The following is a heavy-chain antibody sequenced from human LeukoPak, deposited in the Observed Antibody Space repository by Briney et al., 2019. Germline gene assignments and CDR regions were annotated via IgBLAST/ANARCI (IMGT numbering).Heavy chain of an antibody. J-gene: IGHJ5*02. CDR1: GYTFNGYY. CDR3: ARGKWFGELLSP. D-gene: IGHD3-10*01. Sequence: ASVKVSCKASGYTFNGYYMHWVRQTPGQGLEWMGWINLNSGGTGYAQKFQGRVTITRNTSISTAYMELSSLRSEDTAVYYCARGKWFGELLSPWGQGTLVTVSS. CDR2: INLNSGGT. V-gene: IGHV1-8*03.